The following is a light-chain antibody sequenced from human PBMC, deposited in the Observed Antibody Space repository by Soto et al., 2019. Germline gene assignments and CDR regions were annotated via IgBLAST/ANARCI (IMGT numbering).Light chain of an antibody. J-gene: IGLJ2*01. V-gene: IGLV2-8*01. CDR3: SSYAGSNNLHVL. CDR1: SSDVGGYEY. Sequence: QSVLTQPPSASGSPGQSVTISCTGSSSDVGGYEYVSWYQQHPGKAPKLIIYEVIKRPSGVPDRFSGSKSGNTASLTVSGLQAEDEADYYCSSYAGSNNLHVLFGGWTKLTVL. CDR2: EVI.